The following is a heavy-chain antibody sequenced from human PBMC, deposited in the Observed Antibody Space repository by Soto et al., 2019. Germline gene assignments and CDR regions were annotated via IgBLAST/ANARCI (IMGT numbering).Heavy chain of an antibody. CDR1: GFTFSDHY. V-gene: IGHV3-72*01. CDR3: VLWVRGVINY. D-gene: IGHD3-10*01. J-gene: IGHJ4*02. Sequence: EVQLVESGGGLVQPGGSLRLSCATSGFTFSDHYIEWVRQAPGKGLEWVGRSKNRAFSYTTEYAASVQGRFTISRDDSKSSLYLQMSSLKSEDTAVYDCVLWVRGVINYWGQGTLVTVSS. CDR2: SKNRAFSYTT.